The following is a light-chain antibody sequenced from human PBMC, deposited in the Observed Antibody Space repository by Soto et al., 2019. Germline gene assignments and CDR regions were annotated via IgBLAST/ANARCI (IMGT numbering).Light chain of an antibody. CDR1: QDIKNA. V-gene: IGKV1-6*01. J-gene: IGKJ1*01. Sequence: AILVTQSPSSLSASVGDRVTITCRASQDIKNALAWYQQKPGGAPKLLIYAASTLQSGVPSRFSGSGFGTDFTLIISNLQPEDFATYYCLRDYHCQWTFGQGTKVEIK. CDR2: AAS. CDR3: LRDYHCQWT.